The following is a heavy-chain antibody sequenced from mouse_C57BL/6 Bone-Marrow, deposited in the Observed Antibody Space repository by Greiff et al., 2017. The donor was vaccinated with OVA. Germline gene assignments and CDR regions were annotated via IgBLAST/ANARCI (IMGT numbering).Heavy chain of an antibody. CDR2: IYPGNSDT. CDR3: TTPIYYDSSYYAMDY. CDR1: GYTFTSYW. D-gene: IGHD2-4*01. J-gene: IGHJ4*01. Sequence: DVQLQESGTVLARPGASVKMSCKTSGYTFTSYWMHWVKQRPGQGLEWIGAIYPGNSDTSYNQKFKGKAKLTAVTSASTAYMELSSLTNEDSAVYYCTTPIYYDSSYYAMDYWGQGTSVTVSS. V-gene: IGHV1-5*01.